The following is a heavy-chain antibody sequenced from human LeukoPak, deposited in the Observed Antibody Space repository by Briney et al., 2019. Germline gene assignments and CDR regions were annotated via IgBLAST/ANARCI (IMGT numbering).Heavy chain of an antibody. CDR2: IYHSGST. J-gene: IGHJ4*02. D-gene: IGHD3-10*01. CDR3: ARPRLLYGSGPILV. V-gene: IGHV4-38-2*02. CDR1: GYSISSGYY. Sequence: SETLSLTCTVSGYSISSGYYWGWIRQPPGKGLEWIGSIYHSGSTYYNPSLKSRLTISADTSKNQFSLNLTSVTAADTAVYYCARPRLLYGSGPILVWGQGNLVTVSS.